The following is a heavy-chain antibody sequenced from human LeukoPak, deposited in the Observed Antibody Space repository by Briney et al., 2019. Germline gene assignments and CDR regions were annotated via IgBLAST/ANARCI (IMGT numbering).Heavy chain of an antibody. D-gene: IGHD5-24*01. CDR1: GVFISSGYH. CDR3: ARGGARSREGYNSELDN. V-gene: IGHV4-38-2*01. J-gene: IGHJ4*02. CDR2: VCHGVT. Sequence: SGTLSLTCAVEGVFISSGYHWGWIRQPPGKGQEWIGTVCHGVTYYDPSLKSRVSISADTSKNLFSLNLSSVTAADTAVYYCARGGARSREGYNSELDNWGQGTLVTVSS.